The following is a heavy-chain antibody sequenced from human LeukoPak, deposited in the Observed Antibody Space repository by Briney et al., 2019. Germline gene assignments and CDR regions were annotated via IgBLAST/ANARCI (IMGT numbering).Heavy chain of an antibody. Sequence: GGSLRLSCAASGFTFDDYAMHWVRQAPGKGLEWVSGISWNSGSIGYADSVKGRFTISRDNSKNTLYLQMNSLRAEDTAVYYCAKDRGYSYGGNWFDPWGQGTLVTVSS. CDR1: GFTFDDYA. CDR2: ISWNSGSI. V-gene: IGHV3-9*01. J-gene: IGHJ5*02. D-gene: IGHD5-18*01. CDR3: AKDRGYSYGGNWFDP.